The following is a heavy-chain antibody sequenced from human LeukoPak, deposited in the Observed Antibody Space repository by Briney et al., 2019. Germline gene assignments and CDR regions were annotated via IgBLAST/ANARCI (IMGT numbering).Heavy chain of an antibody. CDR1: GASISSSSYY. CDR2: IYYSGST. J-gene: IGHJ4*02. V-gene: IGHV4-39*07. Sequence: SEALSLTCSVSGASISSSSYYWGWIRQPPGKGLEWIGSIYYSGSTYYNPSLKSRVTISVDTSKNQFSLKLSSVTAADTAVYYCARTSSGWYFDYWGQGTLVTVSS. CDR3: ARTSSGWYFDY. D-gene: IGHD6-19*01.